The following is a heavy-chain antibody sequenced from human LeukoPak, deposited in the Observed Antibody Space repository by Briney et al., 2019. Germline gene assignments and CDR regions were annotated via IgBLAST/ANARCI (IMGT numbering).Heavy chain of an antibody. Sequence: SVKVSCKASGGTFSSYAISWLRQAPGQGLEWMGGIIPIFGTANYAQKFQGRVTITADESTSTAYMELSSLRSEDTAVYYCARDPYSSGPFDYWGQGTLVTVSS. D-gene: IGHD6-19*01. CDR1: GGTFSSYA. CDR2: IIPIFGTA. CDR3: ARDPYSSGPFDY. J-gene: IGHJ4*02. V-gene: IGHV1-69*13.